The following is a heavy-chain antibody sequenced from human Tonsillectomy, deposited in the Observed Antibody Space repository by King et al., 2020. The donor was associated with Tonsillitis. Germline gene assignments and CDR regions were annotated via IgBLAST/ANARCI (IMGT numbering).Heavy chain of an antibody. D-gene: IGHD7-27*01. Sequence: VQLVESGAEVKKPGASVKVSCKASGYTFTGYYMHWVRQAPGQGLEWMGWINPNSGGTNNAQKFQGWVTMTRDTSISTAYMELSRLTSDDTAVYYCARANWGSSVAFDIWGQGTMVTVSS. CDR1: GYTFTGYY. CDR2: INPNSGGT. V-gene: IGHV1-2*04. J-gene: IGHJ3*02. CDR3: ARANWGSSVAFDI.